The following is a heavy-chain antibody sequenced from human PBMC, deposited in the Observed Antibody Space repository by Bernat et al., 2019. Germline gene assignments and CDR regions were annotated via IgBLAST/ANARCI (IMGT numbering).Heavy chain of an antibody. J-gene: IGHJ4*02. CDR3: VKGSSAWYSPLGY. V-gene: IGHV3-9*01. CDR2: ISWNSGNI. D-gene: IGHD6-19*01. Sequence: EVQLVESGGGLEQPGRSLRLSCATSGFIFDDYAMHWVRQATGKGLEWVSGISWNSGNIGYADSVKGRFTISSDNAKNSLYLQMNSLRPEDTALYYCVKGSSAWYSPLGYWGQGTLVTVSS. CDR1: GFIFDDYA.